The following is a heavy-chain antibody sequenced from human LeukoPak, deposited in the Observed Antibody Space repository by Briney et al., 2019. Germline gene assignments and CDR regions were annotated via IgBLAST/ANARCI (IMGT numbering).Heavy chain of an antibody. CDR3: ARGGTRYGGYVLDY. CDR1: GFTFDDYA. J-gene: IGHJ4*02. V-gene: IGHV3-9*01. Sequence: GRSLRLSCAASGFTFDDYAMHWVRQAPGKGLEWVSGISWNSGSIGYADSVKGRFTISRDNAKNSLYLQMNSLKAEDTAVYYCARGGTRYGGYVLDYWGQGTLVTVSS. CDR2: ISWNSGSI. D-gene: IGHD5-12*01.